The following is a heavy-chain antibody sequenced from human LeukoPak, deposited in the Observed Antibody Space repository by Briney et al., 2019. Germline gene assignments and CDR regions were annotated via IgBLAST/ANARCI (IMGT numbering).Heavy chain of an antibody. CDR3: AKDPRVDSSSYFGAYYFDY. CDR1: GFTFSSYA. J-gene: IGHJ4*02. V-gene: IGHV3-23*01. CDR2: ISNSGDST. Sequence: PGGSLRLSCAASGFTFSSYAMSWVRQAPGKGLEWVSAISNSGDSTYYADSVKGRFTISRDNSKNTLYLQMNSLRAEDTAVYYCAKDPRVDSSSYFGAYYFDYWGQGTLVTVSS. D-gene: IGHD6-13*01.